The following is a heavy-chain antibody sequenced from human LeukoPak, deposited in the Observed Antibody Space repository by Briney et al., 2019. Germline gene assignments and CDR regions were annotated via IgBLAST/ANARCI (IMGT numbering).Heavy chain of an antibody. D-gene: IGHD3-10*01. CDR1: GGSISSGDYY. CDR3: ARYYYGSGSYYFDY. V-gene: IGHV4-30-4*01. CDR2: IYYSGST. J-gene: IGHJ4*02. Sequence: SETLSLTCTVSGGSISSGDYYWSWIRQPPGKGLEWVGYIYYSGSTYYNPSLKSRVTISVDTSKNQFSLKLSSVTVADTAVYYCARYYYGSGSYYFDYWGQGTLVTVSS.